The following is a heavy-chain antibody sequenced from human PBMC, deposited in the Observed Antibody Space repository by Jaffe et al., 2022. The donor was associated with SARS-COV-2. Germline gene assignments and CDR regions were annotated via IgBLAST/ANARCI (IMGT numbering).Heavy chain of an antibody. CDR3: ARVLAYNYQLYHYGMDV. Sequence: EVQLVESGGGLVQPGGSLRLSCAASGFTFSSYWMHWVRQAPGKGLIWVSRISSDGGRPTYADSVKGRFTISRDNAKNTLYLQLNSLRAEDTAVYYCARVLAYNYQLYHYGMDVWGQGTTVTVSS. CDR2: ISSDGGRP. J-gene: IGHJ6*02. V-gene: IGHV3-74*01. CDR1: GFTFSSYW. D-gene: IGHD1-1*01.